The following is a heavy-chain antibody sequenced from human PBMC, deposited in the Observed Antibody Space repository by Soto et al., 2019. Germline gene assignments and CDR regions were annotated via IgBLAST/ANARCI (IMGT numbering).Heavy chain of an antibody. CDR2: IYHSGGT. CDR3: ARDDSSGYVLDY. D-gene: IGHD3-22*01. Sequence: QVQLQESGPGLVKPSQTLSLTCTVSGGSISSGDYYWSWIRQPPGKGLEWIGNIYHSGGTFYNPSLKSRVTISVDTSKNQFSLTLRSVSVADAAVYYGARDDSSGYVLDYWGQGTLVTVSS. V-gene: IGHV4-30-4*01. CDR1: GGSISSGDYY. J-gene: IGHJ4*01.